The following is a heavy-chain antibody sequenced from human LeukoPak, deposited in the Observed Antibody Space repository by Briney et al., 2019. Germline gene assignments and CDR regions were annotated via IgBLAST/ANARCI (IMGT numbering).Heavy chain of an antibody. Sequence: GRSLRLSCAAAGFTFVSYGMHWVRQAPGEGLGWVAFIRYDGSNKNYADSVKGRFTMSRDNSENTLHLQRHSQRAEDTAVYYCAKGGRDSGYEWWGIYYYYYYYMDVWGKGTTVTISS. CDR2: IRYDGSNK. D-gene: IGHD5-12*01. V-gene: IGHV3-30*02. J-gene: IGHJ6*03. CDR3: AKGGRDSGYEWWGIYYYYYYYMDV. CDR1: GFTFVSYG.